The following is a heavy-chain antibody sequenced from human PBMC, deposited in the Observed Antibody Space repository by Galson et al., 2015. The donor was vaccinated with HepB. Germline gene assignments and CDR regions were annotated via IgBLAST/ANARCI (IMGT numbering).Heavy chain of an antibody. D-gene: IGHD6-13*01. CDR3: TRLGDLSGYSSL. J-gene: IGHJ4*02. V-gene: IGHV3-73*01. CDR2: IGSKANSYAT. Sequence: SLRLSCAASGFTFSGSAMHWVRQASGRGLEWVGRIGSKANSYATAYAASVRGRFTISRDDSKNTAYMQMNSLKTEDTAVYYCTRLGDLSGYSSLWGQGTLVTVSS. CDR1: GFTFSGSA.